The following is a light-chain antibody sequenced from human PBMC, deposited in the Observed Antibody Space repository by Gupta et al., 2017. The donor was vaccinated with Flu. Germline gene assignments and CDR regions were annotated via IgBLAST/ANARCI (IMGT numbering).Light chain of an antibody. J-gene: IGKJ1*01. CDR3: RQARQNPQRT. Sequence: DIVMTQSPLSLPVTPGEPASISCRSSQSRLHSNGYNYLDWYLQKPGQAPQLLIYLGSNRASGVPDRFSGSGSGTDFTLKISRVEAEDVGVYYCRQARQNPQRTFGQGTKVEIK. CDR1: QSRLHSNGYNY. CDR2: LGS. V-gene: IGKV2-28*01.